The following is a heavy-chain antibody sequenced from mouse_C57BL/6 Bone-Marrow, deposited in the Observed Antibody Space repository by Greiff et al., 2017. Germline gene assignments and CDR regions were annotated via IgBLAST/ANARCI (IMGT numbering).Heavy chain of an antibody. V-gene: IGHV3-5*01. CDR2: IYYSGTI. J-gene: IGHJ2*01. CDR3: ARDNGGYFDY. Sequence: EVQLVESGPGLVKPSQTVFLTCTVSGISITTGNYRWRWLRQFPGNKLAGIGYIYYSGTITYNPSLTSPTTITRDTPKNHFILEMNLLTAEDAATYYCARDNGGYFDYWGQGTTLTVSS. CDR1: GISITTGNYR.